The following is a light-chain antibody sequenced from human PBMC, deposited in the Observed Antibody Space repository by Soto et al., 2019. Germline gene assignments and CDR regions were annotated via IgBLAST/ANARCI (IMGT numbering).Light chain of an antibody. CDR1: QSVSCSY. CDR3: HQYGILPYT. Sequence: EIVLTQSPGTLSLSTGERATLSCRASQSVSCSYLAWYQQKPGQAPRLLIFDAYFRSTCFPGRFSGTGSGTDFTLTISCLEPDDCTVDSCHQYGILPYTFGLGTRLEI. J-gene: IGKJ2*01. V-gene: IGKV3-20*01. CDR2: DAY.